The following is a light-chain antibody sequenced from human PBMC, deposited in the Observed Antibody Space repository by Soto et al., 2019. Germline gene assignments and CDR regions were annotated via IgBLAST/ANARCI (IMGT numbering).Light chain of an antibody. J-gene: IGKJ5*01. CDR3: QQYNNWPRT. Sequence: EIVLTQSPATLSLSPGERATLSCRASQTISTYLAWYQQKPGQAPRLLIYDASSRATGIPARFSGSGSGTDFTLTISSLEPEDFAVYYCQQYNNWPRTFGQGTRLEIK. CDR2: DAS. V-gene: IGKV3-11*01. CDR1: QTISTY.